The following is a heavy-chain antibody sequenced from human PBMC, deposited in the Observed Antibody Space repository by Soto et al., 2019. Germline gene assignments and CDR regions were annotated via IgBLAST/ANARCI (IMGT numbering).Heavy chain of an antibody. J-gene: IGHJ6*04. CDR2: INPSGGST. CDR1: GYTFTSYY. V-gene: IGHV1-46*01. Sequence: ASVKVSCKASGYTFTSYYMHWVRQAPGQGLEWMGIINPSGGSTSYAQKFQGRVTMTRDTSTSTVYMKLSSLRSEDTAVYYCAREIPRRADILYYYGMDGWGKGTTVTVAS. CDR3: AREIPRRADILYYYGMDG. D-gene: IGHD2-15*01.